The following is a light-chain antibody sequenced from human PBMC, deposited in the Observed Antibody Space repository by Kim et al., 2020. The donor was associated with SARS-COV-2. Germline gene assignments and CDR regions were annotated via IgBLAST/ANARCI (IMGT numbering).Light chain of an antibody. CDR2: QAS. CDR3: QQHESLPIT. J-gene: IGKJ5*01. CDR1: QNINIW. Sequence: DIQMTQSPSTLSASVGDRVTITCRASQNINIWLAWYQQKPGKAPRHLIFQASTLKSGVPSRFSGSGSGTEFTLTISSLQPDDFATYNCQQHESLPITFGQGTRLEIK. V-gene: IGKV1-5*03.